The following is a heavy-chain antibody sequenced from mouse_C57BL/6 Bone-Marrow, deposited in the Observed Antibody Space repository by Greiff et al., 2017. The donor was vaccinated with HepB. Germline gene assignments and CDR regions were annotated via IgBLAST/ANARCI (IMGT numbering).Heavy chain of an antibody. D-gene: IGHD1-1*01. CDR1: GFTFSSYG. CDR3: ARLFITTVVAKDY. J-gene: IGHJ4*01. Sequence: EVQGVESGGDLVKPGGSLKLSCAASGFTFSSYGMSWVRQTPDKRLEWVATISSGGSYTYYPDSVKGRFTISRDNAKNTLYLQMSSLKSEDTAMYYCARLFITTVVAKDYWGQGTSVTVSS. CDR2: ISSGGSYT. V-gene: IGHV5-6*01.